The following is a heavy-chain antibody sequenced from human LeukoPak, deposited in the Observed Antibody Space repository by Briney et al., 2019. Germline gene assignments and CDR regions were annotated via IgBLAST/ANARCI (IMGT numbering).Heavy chain of an antibody. Sequence: PGGSLRLSCAASGFTFSDYYMSWIRQAPGKGLEWVSYISSSGSTIYYADSVKGRFTISRDNSKNTLYLQMNSLRAEDTAVYYCARGQWLDKGPHWFDPWGQGTLVTVSS. J-gene: IGHJ5*02. CDR1: GFTFSDYY. CDR3: ARGQWLDKGPHWFDP. V-gene: IGHV3-11*04. CDR2: ISSSGSTI. D-gene: IGHD6-19*01.